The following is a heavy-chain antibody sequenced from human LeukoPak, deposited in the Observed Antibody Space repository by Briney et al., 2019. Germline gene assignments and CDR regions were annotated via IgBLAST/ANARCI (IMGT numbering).Heavy chain of an antibody. CDR1: GGSISNRNYY. D-gene: IGHD2-15*01. CDR2: IYYSGST. Sequence: SETLSLTCTVSGGSISNRNYYWGWFRQPPGKGLEWIGSIYYSGSTYYNASLKSRVTISVDTSKNQFSLKLSSVTAADTAVYYCARRYCSGGSCYSDNWFDPWGQGTLVTVSS. J-gene: IGHJ5*02. V-gene: IGHV4-39*01. CDR3: ARRYCSGGSCYSDNWFDP.